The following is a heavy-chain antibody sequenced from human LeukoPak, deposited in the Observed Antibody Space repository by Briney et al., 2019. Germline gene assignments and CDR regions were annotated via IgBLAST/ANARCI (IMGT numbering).Heavy chain of an antibody. J-gene: IGHJ4*02. CDR2: TRDKAHSYST. V-gene: IGHV3-72*01. D-gene: IGHD1-26*01. Sequence: GRSLRLSCAASGFTFSDHYMDWVRQAPGKGLEWVGRTRDKAHSYSTEYAASVKGRFTISRDDSKTSLFLQMNSLKIEDTAVYYCTRAYYSGGYYADYWGQGTLVTVSS. CDR1: GFTFSDHY. CDR3: TRAYYSGGYYADY.